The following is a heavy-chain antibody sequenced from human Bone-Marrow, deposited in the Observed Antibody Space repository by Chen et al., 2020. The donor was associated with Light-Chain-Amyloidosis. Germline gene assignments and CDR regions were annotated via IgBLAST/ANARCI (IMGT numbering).Heavy chain of an antibody. CDR3: ARKTDSGGSGDY. D-gene: IGHD2-15*01. CDR1: GFSVSSNY. J-gene: IGHJ4*02. CDR2: IYSGGST. Sequence: EVQLVETGGGLIQPGGSLRLSCAASGFSVSSNYMTWVRQAPGKGLECVSAIYSGGSTYHADSVKGRFTISRDNSKNTLYLQMNSLRAEDTAVYYCARKTDSGGSGDYWGQGALVTVSS. V-gene: IGHV3-53*02.